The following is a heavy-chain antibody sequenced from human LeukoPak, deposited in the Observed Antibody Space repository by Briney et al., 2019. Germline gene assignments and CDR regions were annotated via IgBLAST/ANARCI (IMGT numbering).Heavy chain of an antibody. V-gene: IGHV1-69-2*01. D-gene: IGHD1-1*01. CDR3: ATLELERRSDIDY. CDR2: VDPEDGET. CDR1: GYTFTDYY. J-gene: IGHJ4*01. Sequence: ATVKISCKXSGYTFTDYYMHWVQQAPGKGLEWMGLVDPEDGETIYAEKFQGRVTITADTSTDTAYMELSSLRSEDTAVYYCATLELERRSDIDYWGQGTLVTVSS.